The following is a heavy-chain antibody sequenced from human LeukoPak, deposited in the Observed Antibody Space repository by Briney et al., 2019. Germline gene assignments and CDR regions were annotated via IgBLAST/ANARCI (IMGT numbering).Heavy chain of an antibody. CDR3: ARDRVERGYKCFDY. J-gene: IGHJ4*02. CDR1: GFTFSNFA. D-gene: IGHD5-18*01. V-gene: IGHV3-30-3*01. Sequence: GGSLRLSCSASGFTFSNFALHWVRQAPGMGLEWVAAISYDGSSKYYADSVKGRFTISRDNSKNTLYLQMNSLRDEDTAVYYCARDRVERGYKCFDYWGQGTLVTVSS. CDR2: ISYDGSSK.